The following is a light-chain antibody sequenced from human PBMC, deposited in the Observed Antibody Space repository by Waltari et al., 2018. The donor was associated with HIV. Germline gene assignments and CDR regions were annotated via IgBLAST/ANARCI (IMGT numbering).Light chain of an antibody. V-gene: IGKV1-39*01. Sequence: DIQMTQSPSSLSASVGDSVTLTCRASQTVINRVNWYQQKPGKAPKVLIFDSSTLQSGVPSRFSGGGSGTEFTLTISDLQPDDFASYFCQQSYRTPLTFGPGTKVDIK. CDR1: QTVINR. CDR2: DSS. J-gene: IGKJ3*01. CDR3: QQSYRTPLT.